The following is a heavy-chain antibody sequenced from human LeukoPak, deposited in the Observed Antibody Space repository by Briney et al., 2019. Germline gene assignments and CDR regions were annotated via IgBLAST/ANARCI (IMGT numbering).Heavy chain of an antibody. D-gene: IGHD3-10*01. V-gene: IGHV3-30-3*01. CDR3: ARGRLETMVRGVIPQDY. J-gene: IGHJ4*02. CDR2: ISYDGSNK. CDR1: XFXFSSYA. Sequence: SLRLXCXASXFXFSSYAMHWVRQAPGKGLEWVAVISYDGSNKYYADSVKGRFTISRDNSKNTLYLQMNSLRAEDTAVYYCARGRLETMVRGVIPQDYWGQGTLVTVSS.